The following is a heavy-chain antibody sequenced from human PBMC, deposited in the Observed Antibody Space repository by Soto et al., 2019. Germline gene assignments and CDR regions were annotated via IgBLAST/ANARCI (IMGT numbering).Heavy chain of an antibody. V-gene: IGHV3-23*01. CDR3: AKEGGSVTTRRYYYMDV. Sequence: GGSLRLSCAASGFTFRSYAMSWVRQAPGKGLEWVSSISGSGDNTYYADSVNGRFTISRDNSENTLYLQMNSLRADDTTVYYCAKEGGSVTTRRYYYMDVWGKGTTVTVSS. CDR2: ISGSGDNT. D-gene: IGHD4-17*01. CDR1: GFTFRSYA. J-gene: IGHJ6*03.